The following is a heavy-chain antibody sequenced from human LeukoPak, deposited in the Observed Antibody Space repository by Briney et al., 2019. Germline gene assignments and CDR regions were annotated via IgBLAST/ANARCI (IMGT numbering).Heavy chain of an antibody. CDR1: GFTFYDYA. Sequence: GGSLRLSCAASGFTFYDYAMHWVRQAPGKGLDWVSGISWSSGSIAYADSVKGRFTISRDNAKNSLYLQMSSLRAEDTAVYYCARDQVGAVDYWGQGTLVTVSS. V-gene: IGHV3-9*01. CDR2: ISWSSGSI. CDR3: ARDQVGAVDY. D-gene: IGHD1-26*01. J-gene: IGHJ4*02.